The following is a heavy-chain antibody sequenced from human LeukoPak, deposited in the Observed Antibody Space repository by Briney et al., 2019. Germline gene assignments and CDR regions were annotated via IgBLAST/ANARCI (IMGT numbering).Heavy chain of an antibody. CDR3: ARGSPTTVEGGGIYYYYYMDV. D-gene: IGHD4-11*01. J-gene: IGHJ6*03. Sequence: ASVKVSCKASGGTFSSYAISWVRQAPGQGLEWMGGIIPIFGTANYAQKFQGRVTITADKSTSTAYMELSSLRSEDTAVYYCARGSPTTVEGGGIYYYYYMDVWGKGTTVTVSS. CDR2: IIPIFGTA. CDR1: GGTFSSYA. V-gene: IGHV1-69*06.